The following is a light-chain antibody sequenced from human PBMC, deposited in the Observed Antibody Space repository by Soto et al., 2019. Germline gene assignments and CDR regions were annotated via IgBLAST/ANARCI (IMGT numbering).Light chain of an antibody. CDR1: QSLSSF. CDR2: KAS. CDR3: QQYNRWPLT. Sequence: DIQMTQSPSTLSASVGDRVTITCRASQSLSSFLNWYQQKPGKAPKLLIYKASTLKSGVPSRFSGSGSGTEFTLTISSLQPDDFAVYYCQQYNRWPLTFGGGTKVDIK. V-gene: IGKV1-5*03. J-gene: IGKJ4*01.